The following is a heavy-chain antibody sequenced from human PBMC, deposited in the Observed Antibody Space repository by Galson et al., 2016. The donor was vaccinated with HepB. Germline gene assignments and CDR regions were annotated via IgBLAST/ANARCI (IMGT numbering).Heavy chain of an antibody. CDR2: ITYDGSNK. J-gene: IGHJ4*02. CDR3: ARGFNYYDSCMIY. V-gene: IGHV3-30-3*01. Sequence: SLRLSCAASGFTFSSYSMHWVRQAPGKGLEWVAVITYDGSNKFYADSVMGRFTISRDNSKNTLYLQMNNLRAEDTAIYYCARGFNYYDSCMIYWGQGTQVTVSS. CDR1: GFTFSSYS. D-gene: IGHD3-22*01.